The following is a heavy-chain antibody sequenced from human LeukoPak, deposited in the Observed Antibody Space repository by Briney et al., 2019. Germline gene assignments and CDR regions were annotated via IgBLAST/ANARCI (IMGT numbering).Heavy chain of an antibody. CDR2: LKEDVSAR. Sequence: GGSLRLSCVASGFSISSHGMSWVRQAPGKGLEWVASLKEDVSARNLVDSVKGRFTISTDNAKNSLYLQMNSLRVEDTAVYYCARGPTYGSRSDFLESWGLGTLVTVSS. V-gene: IGHV3-7*01. CDR3: ARGPTYGSRSDFLES. D-gene: IGHD3-10*01. J-gene: IGHJ4*02. CDR1: GFSISSHG.